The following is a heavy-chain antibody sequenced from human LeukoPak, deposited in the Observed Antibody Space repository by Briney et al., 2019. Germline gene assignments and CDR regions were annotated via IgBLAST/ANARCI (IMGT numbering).Heavy chain of an antibody. J-gene: IGHJ4*02. CDR3: VWSSTWNRRFYLDQ. Sequence: GGSLRLSCAASGFTFSSYAMSWVRQAPGKGLQWVARIAVTPDGPATDYATPVRGRFTISRDDSRNMVYLQMSSLRTDDTAVYYCVWSSTWNRRFYLDQWGQGTLVTVSS. CDR2: IAVTPDGPAT. CDR1: GFTFSSYA. D-gene: IGHD6-6*01. V-gene: IGHV3-15*04.